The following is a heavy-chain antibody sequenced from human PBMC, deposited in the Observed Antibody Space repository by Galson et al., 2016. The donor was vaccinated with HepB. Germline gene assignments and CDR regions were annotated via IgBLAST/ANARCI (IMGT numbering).Heavy chain of an antibody. J-gene: IGHJ4*02. CDR1: GFMYKNYA. V-gene: IGHV3-23*01. Sequence: SLRLSCATSGFMYKNYAMSWVRQAPGKGLEWISVISGSGGTTFYADSVQGRFSITRDNSKNTFYLQMTSLRSEDTAVYYCMSPYYGDYKNFWGRGTLVTVSS. D-gene: IGHD4-17*01. CDR3: MSPYYGDYKNF. CDR2: ISGSGGTT.